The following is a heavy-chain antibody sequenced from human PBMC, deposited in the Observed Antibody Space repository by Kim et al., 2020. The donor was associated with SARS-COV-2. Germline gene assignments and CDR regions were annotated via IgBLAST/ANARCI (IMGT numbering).Heavy chain of an antibody. J-gene: IGHJ5*02. V-gene: IGHV1-18*01. Sequence: ASVKVSCKASGYTFTSYGISWVRQAPGQGLEWMGWISAYNGNTNYAQKLQGRVTMTTDTSTSTAYMELRSLRSDDTAVYYCAKAPVYSRTGYNWFDPWGQGTLVTVSS. CDR2: ISAYNGNT. D-gene: IGHD6-13*01. CDR1: GYTFTSYG. CDR3: AKAPVYSRTGYNWFDP.